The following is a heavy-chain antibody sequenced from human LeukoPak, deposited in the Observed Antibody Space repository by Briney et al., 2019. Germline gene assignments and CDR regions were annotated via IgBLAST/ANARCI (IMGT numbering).Heavy chain of an antibody. CDR1: GFTFSSSAM. Sequence: GSLRLSCAASGFTFSSSAMSWVRQPPGKGLEWIGETHRSGDTKYSPSLNGRVTISMDNSKNQLSLNLISVTAADTAIYFCATRHHSRTYMVPLDSWGQGTLVTVSS. CDR2: THRSGDT. J-gene: IGHJ4*02. D-gene: IGHD3-10*01. CDR3: ATRHHSRTYMVPLDS. V-gene: IGHV4-4*01.